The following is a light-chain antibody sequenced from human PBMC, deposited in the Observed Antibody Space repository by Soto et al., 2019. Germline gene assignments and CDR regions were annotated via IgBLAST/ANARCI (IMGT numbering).Light chain of an antibody. J-gene: IGKJ5*01. Sequence: IVLIQAPCIRFLCQGQSSPLSCVVRHVVSTSLAWYQQKPGQAPRLLIYDASSRTTGIPDRFSGSGSGTDFTLTISRLEPEDFAVYYCQHYGGSPPITFGQGTRLEIK. V-gene: IGKV3-20*01. CDR1: HVVSTS. CDR3: QHYGGSPPIT. CDR2: DAS.